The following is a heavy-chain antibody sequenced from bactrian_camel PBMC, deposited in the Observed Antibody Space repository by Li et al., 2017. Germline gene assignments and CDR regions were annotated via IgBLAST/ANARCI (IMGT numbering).Heavy chain of an antibody. CDR3: AADLLWGRYSATIRPADFGH. J-gene: IGHJ6*01. Sequence: QVQLVESGGGSVQAGGSLRLSCAASGYTYCNYDMSWYRQAPGKEREFVSAIDSDGSTTYADSVKGQFTSSRNNAMNTLYLQMDNLKPEDTAMYYCAADLLWGRYSATIRPADFGHFGQGTQVTVS. V-gene: IGHV3S55*01. D-gene: IGHD4*01. CDR1: GYTYCNYD. CDR2: IDSDGST.